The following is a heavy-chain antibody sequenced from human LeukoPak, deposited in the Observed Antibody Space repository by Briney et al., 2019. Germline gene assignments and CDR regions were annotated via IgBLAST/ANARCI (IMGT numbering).Heavy chain of an antibody. D-gene: IGHD3-3*01. Sequence: ASVKVSCKASGGTFSSYAISWVRQAPGQGLEWMGRIIPILGIANYAQKFQGRVTITTDESTSTAYMELSSLRSEDTAVYYCARGSEYYDFWSGYRNYYYYYYMDVWGKGTTVTVSS. CDR3: ARGSEYYDFWSGYRNYYYYYYMDV. CDR2: IIPILGIA. CDR1: GGTFSSYA. V-gene: IGHV1-69*04. J-gene: IGHJ6*03.